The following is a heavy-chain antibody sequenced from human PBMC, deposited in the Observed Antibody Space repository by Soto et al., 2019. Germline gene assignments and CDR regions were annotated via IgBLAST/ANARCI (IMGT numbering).Heavy chain of an antibody. J-gene: IGHJ5*02. V-gene: IGHV3-30*18. D-gene: IGHD2-8*01. Sequence: QVQVVQSGGGVVQPGRSLRLSCAASGFIFSDYGIHWLRQAPGKGLEWVAVISNDGGRRFYGDSVRGRFTLATDNSKNIVYLQMNSLRAEDTAVYYCAKAGNGGRINWFEPWGQGTLVTVSS. CDR3: AKAGNGGRINWFEP. CDR1: GFIFSDYG. CDR2: ISNDGGRR.